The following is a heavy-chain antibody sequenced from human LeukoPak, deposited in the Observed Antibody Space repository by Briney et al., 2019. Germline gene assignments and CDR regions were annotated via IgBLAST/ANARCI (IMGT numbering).Heavy chain of an antibody. CDR2: INDDGSDT. Sequence: GGSLRLSCAASGFTFKLYWMHWVRQVPGKRPVWVSRINDDGSDTIYADSVRGRFTTSRDDAKNTVYLQMNNLRAEDTAVYYCVRGGPSTWSWGQGTLVTVSS. CDR3: VRGGPSTWS. D-gene: IGHD2-15*01. CDR1: GFTFKLYW. J-gene: IGHJ5*02. V-gene: IGHV3-74*01.